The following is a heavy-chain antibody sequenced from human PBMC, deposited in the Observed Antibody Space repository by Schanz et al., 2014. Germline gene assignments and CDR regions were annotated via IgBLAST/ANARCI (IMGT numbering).Heavy chain of an antibody. CDR3: VRGVFCTGASCGMDV. J-gene: IGHJ6*02. Sequence: QVQLVQSGAEVKKPGASVIISCKTSGYTFSSSYIHWVRQAPGQGLEWMGIINPRGGGTTYPQKFQGRVTMTSDSSTSTVYMDLSSLRSEDTAVYYCVRGVFCTGASCGMDVWGQGTTVTVSS. CDR1: GYTFSSSY. D-gene: IGHD2-15*01. V-gene: IGHV1-46*01. CDR2: INPRGGGT.